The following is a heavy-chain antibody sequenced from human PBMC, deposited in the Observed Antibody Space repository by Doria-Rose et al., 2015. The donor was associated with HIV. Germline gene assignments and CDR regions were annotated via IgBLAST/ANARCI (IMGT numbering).Heavy chain of an antibody. J-gene: IGHJ4*02. CDR1: GVSLSSPGMG. V-gene: IGHV2-26*01. CDR2: IFSDDER. D-gene: IGHD6-13*01. Sequence: GPVLVKPTETLTLTCTVSGVSLSSPGMGVSWIRQPPGKALEWLANIFSDDERSYKTSLKSRLTISTGTSKSQVVLTMTDMDPVDTATYYCARIKSSRWYHKYYFDFWGQGTLVIVSA. CDR3: ARIKSSRWYHKYYFDF.